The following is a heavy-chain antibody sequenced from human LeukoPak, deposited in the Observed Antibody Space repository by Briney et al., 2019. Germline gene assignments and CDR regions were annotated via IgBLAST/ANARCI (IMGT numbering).Heavy chain of an antibody. CDR1: GFTFSSYP. Sequence: GGSLRLSCAASGFTFSSYPMHWVRQAPGKGLEWVAFISSDGGNKYYADSVKGRFTISRDNSKNTLYLQMSTLRAEDTAVYYCARERQSYYGSGSYYNPLPWGQGTLVTVSS. CDR2: ISSDGGNK. J-gene: IGHJ5*02. V-gene: IGHV3-30*04. D-gene: IGHD3-10*01. CDR3: ARERQSYYGSGSYYNPLP.